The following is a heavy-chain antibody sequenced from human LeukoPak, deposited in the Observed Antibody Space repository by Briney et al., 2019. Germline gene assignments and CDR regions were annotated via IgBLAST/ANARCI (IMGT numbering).Heavy chain of an antibody. CDR1: GFTFSSYG. J-gene: IGHJ4*02. D-gene: IGHD3-22*01. V-gene: IGHV3-30*18. CDR2: ISDDGSNK. Sequence: PGRSLRLSCAASGFTFSSYGMHWVRQAPGKGLEWVAGISDDGSNKYYADSVQGRFTISRDNSKNTVYLQMNSLRAEDTAVYYCAKDLENYYDSSGYVDYWGQGTLVTVSS. CDR3: AKDLENYYDSSGYVDY.